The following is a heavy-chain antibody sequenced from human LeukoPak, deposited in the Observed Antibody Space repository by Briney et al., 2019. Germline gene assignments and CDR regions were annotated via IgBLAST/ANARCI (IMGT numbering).Heavy chain of an antibody. CDR3: ANLENDFWSGYYTGIGFDY. J-gene: IGHJ4*02. D-gene: IGHD3-3*01. Sequence: GGSLRLSCAASGFTFSSYSMNWVRQAPGKGLEWVSSISSSSSYIYYADSVKGRFTISRDNSKNTLYLQMNSLRAEDTAVYYCANLENDFWSGYYTGIGFDYWGQGTLVTVSS. CDR2: ISSSSSYI. V-gene: IGHV3-21*04. CDR1: GFTFSSYS.